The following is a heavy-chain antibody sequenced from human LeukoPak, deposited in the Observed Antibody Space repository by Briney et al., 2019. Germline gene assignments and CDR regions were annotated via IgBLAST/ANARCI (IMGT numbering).Heavy chain of an antibody. CDR2: INQHGSEQ. CDR3: ARGSSGWYQGGWFDP. CDR1: GFTFTEHW. Sequence: GGSLRLSCIASGFTFTEHWMSWVRQAPGKGLEWVANINQHGSEQFYVDSVEGRFTISRGNAKNSLYLQMNSLSAEDTAVYYCARGSSGWYQGGWFDPWGQGTLVTVSS. J-gene: IGHJ5*02. V-gene: IGHV3-7*01. D-gene: IGHD6-19*01.